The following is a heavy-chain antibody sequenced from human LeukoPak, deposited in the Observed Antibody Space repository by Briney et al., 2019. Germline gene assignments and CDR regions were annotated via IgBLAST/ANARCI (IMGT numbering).Heavy chain of an antibody. D-gene: IGHD3-9*01. V-gene: IGHV3-64D*06. Sequence: GGSLRLSCSASGFSFSSYAMHWVRQAPGKGLEYVSAISENGGTTYYAGSLKGRFTISRDNSKNTLYLQMSSLRPEDTAVYYCVKDTYTFGLDIFDSWGQGTLVTVSS. J-gene: IGHJ4*02. CDR1: GFSFSSYA. CDR2: ISENGGTT. CDR3: VKDTYTFGLDIFDS.